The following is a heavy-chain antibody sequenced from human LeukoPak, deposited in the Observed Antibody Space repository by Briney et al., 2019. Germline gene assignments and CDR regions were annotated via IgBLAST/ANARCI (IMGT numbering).Heavy chain of an antibody. D-gene: IGHD3-9*01. CDR3: ARERGILTGYFDY. V-gene: IGHV3-7*01. Sequence: GGSLRLSCAASGFTFSIYWMNWVRQAPGKGLEWVANIKQDGTEKNYVDSVKGRFTISRDNAKNSLYLRMNSLRAEDTAVYYCARERGILTGYFDYWGQGTLVTVSS. J-gene: IGHJ4*02. CDR1: GFTFSIYW. CDR2: IKQDGTEK.